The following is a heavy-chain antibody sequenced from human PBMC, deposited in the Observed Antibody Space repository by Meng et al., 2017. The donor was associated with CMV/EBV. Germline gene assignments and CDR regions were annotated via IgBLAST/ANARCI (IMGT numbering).Heavy chain of an antibody. V-gene: IGHV1-69*02. CDR1: GGTFSSYT. Sequence: SVKVSCKASGGTFSSYTISWVRQAPGQGLEWMGRIIPILGIANYAQKFQGRVTMTEDTSTDTAYMELSSLRSEDTAVYYCATGYGMDVWGQGTTVTVSS. D-gene: IGHD1-1*01. CDR2: IIPILGIA. CDR3: ATGYGMDV. J-gene: IGHJ6*02.